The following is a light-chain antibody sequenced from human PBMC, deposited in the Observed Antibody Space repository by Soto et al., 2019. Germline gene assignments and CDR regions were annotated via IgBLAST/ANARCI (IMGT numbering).Light chain of an antibody. J-gene: IGLJ3*02. V-gene: IGLV2-11*01. CDR3: CSYAGGYTFGV. CDR2: DVS. Sequence: QSVLTQPRSVSGSPGQSVTISCTGTSSDVGGYNYVSWYQQHPGKAPKLMIYDVSQRPSGVPDRFSGSKSGNTASLTISGLQAEDEADYYCCSYAGGYTFGVFGGGTKLTVL. CDR1: SSDVGGYNY.